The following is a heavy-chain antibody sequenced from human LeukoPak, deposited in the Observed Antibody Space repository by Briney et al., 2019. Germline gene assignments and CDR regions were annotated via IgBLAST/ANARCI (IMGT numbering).Heavy chain of an antibody. CDR3: ARGYCSGGSCYSVENWFDP. D-gene: IGHD2-15*01. J-gene: IGHJ5*02. V-gene: IGHV1-2*06. CDR1: GYTFTGYY. Sequence: VSVKVSCKAAGYTFTGYYMFWVRQAPGQGLEWMGRINPNSGGTNYAQKFQGRVTMTRDTSISTAYMELSRLRSDDTAVYYCARGYCSGGSCYSVENWFDPWGQGTLATVSS. CDR2: INPNSGGT.